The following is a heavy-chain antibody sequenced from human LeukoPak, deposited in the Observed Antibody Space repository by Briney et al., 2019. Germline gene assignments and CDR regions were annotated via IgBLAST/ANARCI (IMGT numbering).Heavy chain of an antibody. CDR1: GFTFSSYG. CDR2: ISYDGSNK. Sequence: HSGGSLRLSCAASGFTFSSYGMHWVRQAPGKGLEWVAVISYDGSNKYYADSVKGRFTISRDNAKNSLYLQMNSLRAEDTAVYYCARDSPFDYYDSSDFDYWGQGTLVTVSS. J-gene: IGHJ4*02. CDR3: ARDSPFDYYDSSDFDY. D-gene: IGHD3-22*01. V-gene: IGHV3-30*03.